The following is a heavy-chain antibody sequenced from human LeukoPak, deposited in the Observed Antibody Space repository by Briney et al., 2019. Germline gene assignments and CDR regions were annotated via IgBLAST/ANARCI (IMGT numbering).Heavy chain of an antibody. V-gene: IGHV1-18*04. D-gene: IGHD3-3*01. Sequence: ASVKVSCKASGYTFTGYYMHWVRQAPGQGLEWMGWISGYNGNTNSAQKLQGRVSMTTDTSTSTAYMELRSLRSDDTAVYYCARDRSPDFWSGDYRDAFDIWGQGIMVTVSS. CDR3: ARDRSPDFWSGDYRDAFDI. J-gene: IGHJ3*02. CDR2: ISGYNGNT. CDR1: GYTFTGYY.